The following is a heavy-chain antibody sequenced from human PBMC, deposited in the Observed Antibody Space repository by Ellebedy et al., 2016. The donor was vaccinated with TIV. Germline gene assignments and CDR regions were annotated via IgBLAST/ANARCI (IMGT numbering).Heavy chain of an antibody. D-gene: IGHD3-10*01. J-gene: IGHJ4*02. CDR1: GFTFSSYA. CDR2: ISGSGGST. Sequence: GGSLRLSXAASGFTFSSYAMSWVRQAPGKGLEWVSAISGSGGSTYYADSVKGRFTISRDNSKNTLYLQMNSLRAEDTAVYYCAKPPRVWFDLFFDYWGQGTLVTVSS. CDR3: AKPPRVWFDLFFDY. V-gene: IGHV3-23*01.